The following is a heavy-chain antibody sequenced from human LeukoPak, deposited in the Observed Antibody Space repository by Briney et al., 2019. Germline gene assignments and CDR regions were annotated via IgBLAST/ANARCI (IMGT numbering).Heavy chain of an antibody. CDR1: GLTIGSRY. J-gene: IGHJ1*01. Sequence: GGSLRLSCVASGLTIGSRYMNWVRQAPGKGLEWVSALYLAGNTYYADSVRGRFTISRDNSKNTLYLQVNNLRVEDTAIYYCACGGGYNFFQHWGQGTLVAVSS. V-gene: IGHV3-53*01. CDR3: ACGGGYNFFQH. CDR2: LYLAGNT. D-gene: IGHD5-24*01.